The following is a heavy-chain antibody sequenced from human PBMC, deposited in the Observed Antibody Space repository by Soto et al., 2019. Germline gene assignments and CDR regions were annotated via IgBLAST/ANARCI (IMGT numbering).Heavy chain of an antibody. Sequence: QITLKESGPTLVKPTQTLTLTCTFSGFSLTTSGVAVGWIRQPPGKALEWLALVYWDDDKRYSPSLKARLTSTKDTSKNQVVLTMTNVDPVDTATYYCARSPSSSWTAEFDYWGQGTLVTVSS. J-gene: IGHJ4*02. D-gene: IGHD6-13*01. CDR1: GFSLTTSGVA. V-gene: IGHV2-5*02. CDR2: VYWDDDK. CDR3: ARSPSSSWTAEFDY.